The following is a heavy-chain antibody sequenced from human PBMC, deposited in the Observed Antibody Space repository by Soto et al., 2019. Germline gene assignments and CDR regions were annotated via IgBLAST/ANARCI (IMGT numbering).Heavy chain of an antibody. Sequence: GASVKVSCKASGGTFSSYAISWVRQAPGQGLEWMGGIIPIFGTANYAQKFQGRVTITADKSTSTAYMELSSLTSEDTAVYYCAREVPQFALGMHVWGQGTTVTVS. V-gene: IGHV1-69*06. CDR3: AREVPQFALGMHV. D-gene: IGHD3-10*01. CDR2: IIPIFGTA. J-gene: IGHJ6*02. CDR1: GGTFSSYA.